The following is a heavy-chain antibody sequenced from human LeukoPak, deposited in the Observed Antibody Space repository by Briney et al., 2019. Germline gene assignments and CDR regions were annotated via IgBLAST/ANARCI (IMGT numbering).Heavy chain of an antibody. J-gene: IGHJ3*02. D-gene: IGHD3-10*01. CDR3: ARWFSSDDAFDI. CDR2: ISSSSSSYI. CDR1: GFTFSSYS. V-gene: IGHV3-21*01. Sequence: GGSLRLSCAASGFTFSSYSMNWVRQAPGKGLEWVSSISSSSSSYIYYADSVKGRFTISRDNAKNSLYLQMNSLRAEDTAVYYCARWFSSDDAFDIWGQGTMVTVSS.